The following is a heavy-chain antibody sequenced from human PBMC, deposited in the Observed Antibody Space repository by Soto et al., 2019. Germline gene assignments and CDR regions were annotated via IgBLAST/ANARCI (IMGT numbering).Heavy chain of an antibody. CDR2: ISGSGGST. D-gene: IGHD3-16*02. J-gene: IGHJ4*02. CDR3: AAGVIPYYFDY. Sequence: ASVKVSCAASGFTFSSYAMSWVRQAPGKGLEWVSAISGSGGSTYYADSVKGRFTISRDNSKNTLYLQMNSLRAEDTAVYYCAAGVIPYYFDYWGQGTLVTVSS. V-gene: IGHV3-23*01. CDR1: GFTFSSYA.